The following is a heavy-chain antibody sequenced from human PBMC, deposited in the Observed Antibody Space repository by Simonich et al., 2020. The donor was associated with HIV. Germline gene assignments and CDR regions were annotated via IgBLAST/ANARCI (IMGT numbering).Heavy chain of an antibody. CDR2: INHSGST. J-gene: IGHJ4*02. CDR3: ARGFYQRLYYFDY. Sequence: QVQLQQWGAGLLKPSETLSLTCAVYGGSFSGYYWSWIRQPPGKGLEWIGEINHSGSTNYNPSLKSRVTISVDTSKNQFSLKLSSVTAADTAVYYCARGFYQRLYYFDYWCQGTLVTVSS. D-gene: IGHD2-2*01. V-gene: IGHV4-34*01. CDR1: GGSFSGYY.